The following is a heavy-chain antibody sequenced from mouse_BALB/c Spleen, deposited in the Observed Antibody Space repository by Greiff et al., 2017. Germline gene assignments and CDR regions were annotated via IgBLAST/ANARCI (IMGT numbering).Heavy chain of an antibody. D-gene: IGHD2-1*01. J-gene: IGHJ2*01. CDR1: GYTFTSYW. Sequence: QVQLQQSGAELAKPGASVKMSCKASGYTFTSYWMHWVKQRPGQGLEWIGYINPSTGYTEYNQKFKDKATLTADKSSSTAYMQLSSLTSEDSAVYYCARYGNFHFDYWGQGTTLTVSS. V-gene: IGHV1-7*01. CDR3: ARYGNFHFDY. CDR2: INPSTGYT.